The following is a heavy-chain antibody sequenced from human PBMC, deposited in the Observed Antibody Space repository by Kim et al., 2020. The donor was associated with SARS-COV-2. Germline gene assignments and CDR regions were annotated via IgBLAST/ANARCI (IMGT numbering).Heavy chain of an antibody. CDR3: AKGQVTMVRGVIDY. D-gene: IGHD3-10*01. CDR2: ITGSGGIT. V-gene: IGHV3-23*01. Sequence: GGSLRLSCATSGLTFSSYAMSWVRQAPGKGLEWVSAITGSGGITYFADSVKGRFTISRDNSKNTLYLQMSSLRAEDTAVYYCAKGQVTMVRGVIDYWGQGTLVTVSS. J-gene: IGHJ4*02. CDR1: GLTFSSYA.